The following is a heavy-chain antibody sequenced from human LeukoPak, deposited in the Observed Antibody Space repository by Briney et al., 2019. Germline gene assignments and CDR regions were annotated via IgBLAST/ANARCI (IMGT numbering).Heavy chain of an antibody. CDR1: GGTFSSYA. CDR3: ARARRDYYDSTLYGMDV. CDR2: IIPIFGTA. J-gene: IGHJ6*02. V-gene: IGHV1-69*13. D-gene: IGHD3-22*01. Sequence: ASVKVSCKASGGTFSSYAISWVRQAPGQGLEWMGGIIPIFGTASYAQKFQGRVTITADESTSTAYMELSSLRSEDTAVYYCARARRDYYDSTLYGMDVWGQGTTVTVSS.